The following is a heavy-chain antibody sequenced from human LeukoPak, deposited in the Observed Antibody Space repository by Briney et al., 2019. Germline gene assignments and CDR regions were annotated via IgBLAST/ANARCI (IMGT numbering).Heavy chain of an antibody. Sequence: PGRSLRLSCAASGFTFSSFEMNGVRHAPGKGLEWVSYISSSGSTIYYADSVKGRFPISRDNAKNSLYLQMNSLRAEDKAVYYRAELGITMIGGVWGKGTTVTISS. CDR1: GFTFSSFE. CDR2: ISSSGSTI. V-gene: IGHV3-48*03. CDR3: AELGITMIGGV. J-gene: IGHJ6*04. D-gene: IGHD3-10*02.